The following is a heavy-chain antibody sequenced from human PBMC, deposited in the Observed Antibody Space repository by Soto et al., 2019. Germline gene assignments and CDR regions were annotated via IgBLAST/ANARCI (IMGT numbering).Heavy chain of an antibody. CDR1: GFTFSNAW. J-gene: IGHJ3*02. Sequence: GGSLRLSCAASGFTFSNAWMNWVRQAPGKGLEWVGRIKSKTDGGTTDYAAPVKGRFTISRDDSKNTLYLQMNSLKTEDTAVYYCTTDILRDILTGRDAFDIWGQGTMVTVSS. V-gene: IGHV3-15*07. D-gene: IGHD3-9*01. CDR2: IKSKTDGGTT. CDR3: TTDILRDILTGRDAFDI.